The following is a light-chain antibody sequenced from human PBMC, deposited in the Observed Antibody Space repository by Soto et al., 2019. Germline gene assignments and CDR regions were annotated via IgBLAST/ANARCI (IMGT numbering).Light chain of an antibody. J-gene: IGKJ4*01. CDR3: QQFNAYPLT. CDR2: GAS. V-gene: IGKV1-9*01. Sequence: DIQLTQSPSFLSASVGDRVTISCRASQGISDYLAWYQQKPGKAPKLLIYGASTLQSGVPSRFSGSASVTEFTLTISSLQPEDFATYFCQQFNAYPLTFGGGTKLEIE. CDR1: QGISDY.